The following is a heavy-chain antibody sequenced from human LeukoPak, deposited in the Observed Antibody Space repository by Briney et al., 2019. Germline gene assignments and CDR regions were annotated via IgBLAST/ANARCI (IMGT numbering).Heavy chain of an antibody. D-gene: IGHD5-12*01. J-gene: IGHJ4*02. CDR1: GYTYTRYY. CDR3: SRGGGIVAPIFDLDC. CDR2: INPNSGGK. Sequence: GASVTVSCKASGYTYTRYYMHWVRQAPGQGGEWMGWINPNSGGKNYAQKFQGWVTMTRDTSITTAYLALSGLRSDDTAVYFCSRGGGIVAPIFDLDCWGQGTLVTVSS. V-gene: IGHV1-2*04.